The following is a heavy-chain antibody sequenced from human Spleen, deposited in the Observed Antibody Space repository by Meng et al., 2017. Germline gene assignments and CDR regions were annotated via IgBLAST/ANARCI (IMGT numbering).Heavy chain of an antibody. J-gene: IGHJ3*02. CDR1: GFTFSNYW. D-gene: IGHD2-8*01. V-gene: IGHV5-51*01. Sequence: GESLKISCQGSGFTFSNYWIGWVRQMPGKGLEWMGIIYPGDSDTRYSPSFQGQVTISADKSISTAYLQWSSLKASDTAMYYCARLPPGPTQWAFDIWGQGTMVTVSS. CDR3: ARLPPGPTQWAFDI. CDR2: IYPGDSDT.